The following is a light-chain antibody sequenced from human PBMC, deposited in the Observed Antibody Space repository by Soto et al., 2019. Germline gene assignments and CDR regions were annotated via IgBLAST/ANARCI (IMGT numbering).Light chain of an antibody. J-gene: IGLJ3*02. CDR1: SGHSSYI. Sequence: QSVLTQSSSASASLGSSVKLTCTLSSGHSSYIIAWHQQQPGKAPRYLMKLERSGSYNKGSGVPDRFSGSSSGADRYLTISCLQFEDEADYYCETWDTNARVFGGGTQLTVL. V-gene: IGLV4-60*02. CDR3: ETWDTNARV. CDR2: LERSGSY.